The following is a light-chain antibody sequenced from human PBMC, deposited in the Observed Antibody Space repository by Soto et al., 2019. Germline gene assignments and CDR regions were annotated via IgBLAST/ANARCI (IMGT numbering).Light chain of an antibody. CDR2: EAS. J-gene: IGKJ3*01. Sequence: EIVLTQSPATLSLSLGERVTLSCRASQSVNTYLAWYQQKHGQAPRLLIYEASKRPTGTPARFSGSGSGTASTLTISRLESEDLAVYYCQQRTIWLPGFTVGPGTHVDIK. CDR3: QQRTIWLPGFT. CDR1: QSVNTY. V-gene: IGKV3-11*01.